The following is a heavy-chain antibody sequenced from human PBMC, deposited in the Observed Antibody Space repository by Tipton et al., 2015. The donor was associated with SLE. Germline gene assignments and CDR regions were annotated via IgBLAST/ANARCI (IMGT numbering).Heavy chain of an antibody. CDR2: IYHSGST. D-gene: IGHD6-19*01. J-gene: IGHJ4*02. Sequence: TLSLTCAVSGYSISSGYYWGWIRQPPGKGLEWIGSIYHSGSTYYNPSLKSRVTISVDTSKNQFSLKLSSVTAADTAVYYCARTSGGWYYFDYWGQGTLVTVSS. CDR1: GYSISSGYY. CDR3: ARTSGGWYYFDY. V-gene: IGHV4-38-2*01.